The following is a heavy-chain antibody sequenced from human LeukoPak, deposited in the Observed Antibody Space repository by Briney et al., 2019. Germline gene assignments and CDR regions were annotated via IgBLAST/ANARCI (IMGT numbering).Heavy chain of an antibody. Sequence: KPSETLSLTGASSGGSTSSYKWRWLRQPPGKGLEWIGYIYYTGSTNYNPSLRGRVTISVDTSKHQFSLKLSSVTAADTAVYYCARATSGQPSSWFDPWGQGTLVTVSS. CDR2: IYYTGST. D-gene: IGHD6-13*01. CDR3: ARATSGQPSSWFDP. CDR1: GGSTSSYK. V-gene: IGHV4-59*01. J-gene: IGHJ5*02.